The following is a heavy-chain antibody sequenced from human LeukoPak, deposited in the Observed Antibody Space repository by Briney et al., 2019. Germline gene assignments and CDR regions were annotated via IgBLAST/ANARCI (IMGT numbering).Heavy chain of an antibody. Sequence: VASVRVSCKASVYTFTSYGISWVRQTPGQGLEWGGGSSAYNGEPNYAQKLQGRVTMTTDTSPSTAYMELRRLRSDDTAVYYCARDRKGVYDILTGYYFNWFDPWGQGTLVTVSS. V-gene: IGHV1-18*01. CDR3: ARDRKGVYDILTGYYFNWFDP. D-gene: IGHD3-9*01. CDR2: SSAYNGEP. J-gene: IGHJ5*02. CDR1: VYTFTSYG.